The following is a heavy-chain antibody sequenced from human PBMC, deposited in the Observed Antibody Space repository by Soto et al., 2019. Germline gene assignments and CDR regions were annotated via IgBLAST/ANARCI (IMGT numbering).Heavy chain of an antibody. V-gene: IGHV5-10-1*01. CDR3: ARRGRYIDWFPDY. CDR2: IDPSDSYT. J-gene: IGHJ4*02. D-gene: IGHD3-9*01. CDR1: GYSFTSYW. Sequence: PGESLKISCKGSGYSFTSYWISWVRQMPGKGLEWMGRIDPSDSYTNYSPSFQGHVTISADKSISTAYLQWSSLKASDTAMYDCARRGRYIDWFPDYWGQGTLVTVSS.